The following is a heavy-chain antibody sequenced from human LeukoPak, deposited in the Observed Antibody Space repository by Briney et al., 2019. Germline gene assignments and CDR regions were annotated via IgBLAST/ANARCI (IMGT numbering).Heavy chain of an antibody. CDR1: GYTFTGYY. CDR3: ARRYCSGGSCYNDY. V-gene: IGHV1-2*02. J-gene: IGHJ4*02. Sequence: ASVTVSCKASGYTFTGYYMHWVRQAPGQGLEWMGWINPNSGGTNYAQKFQDRVTMTRDTSISTAYMELSRLRSDDTAVYYCARRYCSGGSCYNDYWGQGTLVTVSS. CDR2: INPNSGGT. D-gene: IGHD2-15*01.